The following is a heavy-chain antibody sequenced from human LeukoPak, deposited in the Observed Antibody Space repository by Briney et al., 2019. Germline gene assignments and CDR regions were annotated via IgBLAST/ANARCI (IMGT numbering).Heavy chain of an antibody. D-gene: IGHD5-18*01. Sequence: ASVKVSCKASGYTFTSYGISWVRQAPGQGLEWMGWISAYNGNTNYAQKLQGRVTKTTDTSTSTAYMELRSLRSDDTAVYYCARDPRGWIPARSDAFDIWSQGTMVTVSS. CDR3: ARDPRGWIPARSDAFDI. CDR1: GYTFTSYG. V-gene: IGHV1-18*01. J-gene: IGHJ3*02. CDR2: ISAYNGNT.